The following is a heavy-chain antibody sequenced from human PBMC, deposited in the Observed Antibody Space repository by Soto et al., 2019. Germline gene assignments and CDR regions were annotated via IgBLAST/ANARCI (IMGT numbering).Heavy chain of an antibody. J-gene: IGHJ4*02. CDR2: IYHSGTT. CDR3: AFPATADFDY. D-gene: IGHD6-13*01. Sequence: QVQLQESGPGLVKPSGTLSLTCAVSGGSISSTNWWTWVRQSPGMGLEWIGEIYHSGTTNYSPSLKSRVNIAVDMSTNHLSLTLISVTAPGTAVYYCAFPATADFDYWGQGILVLVSS. V-gene: IGHV4-4*02. CDR1: GGSISSTNW.